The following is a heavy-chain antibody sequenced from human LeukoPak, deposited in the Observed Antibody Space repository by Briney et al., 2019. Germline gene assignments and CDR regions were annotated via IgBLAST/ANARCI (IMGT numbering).Heavy chain of an antibody. J-gene: IGHJ4*02. CDR1: GYSFTTYW. D-gene: IGHD5-18*01. CDR3: ARRRGYIYGYIDY. V-gene: IGHV5-51*01. CDR2: IFPGDSDT. Sequence: GESLKISCKASGYSFTTYWIGWVRQMPGKGLEWMGIIFPGDSDTTYSPSFQGQVTISADKSISTAYLQWSSLKASDTAMYYCARRRGYIYGYIDYWGQGTLVTVSS.